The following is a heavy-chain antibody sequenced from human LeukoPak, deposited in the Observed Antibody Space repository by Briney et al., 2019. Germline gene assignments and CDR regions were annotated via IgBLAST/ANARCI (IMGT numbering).Heavy chain of an antibody. CDR3: ARRASGYWYFDL. CDR2: IYYSGST. CDR1: GCSISSSSYY. Sequence: SETLDLTWTPSGCSISSSSYYWGGIRQPPGKGLECIGSIYYSGSTYYSPSLKSRVTISVDTSKNQFSLKLSSVTAADTAVYYCARRASGYWYFDLWGRGTLVTVSS. J-gene: IGHJ2*01. V-gene: IGHV4-39*01. D-gene: IGHD6-25*01.